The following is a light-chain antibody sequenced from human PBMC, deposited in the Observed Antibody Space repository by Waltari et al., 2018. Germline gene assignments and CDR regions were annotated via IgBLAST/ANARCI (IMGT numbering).Light chain of an antibody. CDR3: CTYAGSSTWV. CDR1: GSDVGISNV. V-gene: IGLV2-23*01. J-gene: IGLJ3*02. Sequence: QSALAQPASVSGSPGQSVTISCTGAGSDVGISNVVSWYQQHPGKAPQLMIYEAYKRPSGGSNRVSGSKSGNTASLTISGLQTDDEAEYYCCTYAGSSTWVFGGGTKLTVL. CDR2: EAY.